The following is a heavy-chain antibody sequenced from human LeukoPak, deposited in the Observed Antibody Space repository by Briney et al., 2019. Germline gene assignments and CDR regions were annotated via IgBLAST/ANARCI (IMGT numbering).Heavy chain of an antibody. D-gene: IGHD2-2*01. CDR3: ARGRYCHSTSCYHWYFDL. V-gene: IGHV4-30-4*01. CDR2: IYYSGST. Sequence: PSETLSLTCTVSGGSISSGDYYWSWIRQPPGKGLEWIGYIYYSGSTYYNPSLKSRVTISVDTSKNQFSLKLSSVTAADTAVYYCARGRYCHSTSCYHWYFDLWGRGTLVTVSS. CDR1: GGSISSGDYY. J-gene: IGHJ2*01.